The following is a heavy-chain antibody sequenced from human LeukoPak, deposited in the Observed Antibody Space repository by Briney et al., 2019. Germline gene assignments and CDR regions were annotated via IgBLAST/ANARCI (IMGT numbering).Heavy chain of an antibody. D-gene: IGHD6-19*01. J-gene: IGHJ4*02. CDR3: ARDPDSVAGGPYFDY. Sequence: SVTVSCKASGGTFSSYAISWLRQAPGQGLEWMGGIIPIFCTANYAQKFQGRVTITTDESTSTAYMELSSLRSEDTAVYYCARDPDSVAGGPYFDYWGQGTLVTVSS. CDR1: GGTFSSYA. V-gene: IGHV1-69*05. CDR2: IIPIFCTA.